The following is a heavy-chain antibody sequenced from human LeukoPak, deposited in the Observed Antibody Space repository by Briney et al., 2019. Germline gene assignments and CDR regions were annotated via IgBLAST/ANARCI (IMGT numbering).Heavy chain of an antibody. D-gene: IGHD6-19*01. CDR1: GFTFSSYA. CDR3: AKDRTAVDGRVDWFEP. Sequence: PGGSLRLSCAASGFTFSSYAMSWVRQAPGKGLEWVSAISCGGGRKYCADSVKGRFTISRDYYKNTLYLQMNSLRAEDTAVYYCAKDRTAVDGRVDWFEPWGQGPLVTVSS. J-gene: IGHJ5*02. CDR2: ISCGGGRK. V-gene: IGHV3-23*01.